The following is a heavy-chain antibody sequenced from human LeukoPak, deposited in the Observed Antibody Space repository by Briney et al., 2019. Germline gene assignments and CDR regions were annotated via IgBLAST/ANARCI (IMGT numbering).Heavy chain of an antibody. CDR3: ARGGGCSGGSCYRF. V-gene: IGHV1-69*13. D-gene: IGHD2-15*01. CDR2: IIPIFGTA. CDR1: GGTFSSYA. Sequence: SVKVFCKGSGGTFSSYAYSWVRQAPGPGLEVMGGIIPIFGTANYAQKFQGRVTITADESTSTAYMELSSLRSEDTAVYYCARGGGCSGGSCYRFWGQGTLVTVSS. J-gene: IGHJ4*02.